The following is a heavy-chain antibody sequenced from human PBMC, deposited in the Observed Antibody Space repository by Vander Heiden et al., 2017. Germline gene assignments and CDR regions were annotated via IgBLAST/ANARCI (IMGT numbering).Heavy chain of an antibody. CDR2: IYYSGST. CDR1: GGSISSNS. Sequence: QVQLQESGPGLAKPPETLSLTCTVSGGSISSNSWSWIRQHPGKGLEWIGYIYYSGSTNYNPSLQSRVTISVDTSKNQFSLKLSSVTAADTAVYYCARVPHGYGDYELNWFDPWGHGTLVTVSS. CDR3: ARVPHGYGDYELNWFDP. D-gene: IGHD4-17*01. V-gene: IGHV4-59*01. J-gene: IGHJ5*02.